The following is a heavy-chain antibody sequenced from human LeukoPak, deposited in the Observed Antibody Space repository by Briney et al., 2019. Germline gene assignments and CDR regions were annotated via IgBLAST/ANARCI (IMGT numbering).Heavy chain of an antibody. V-gene: IGHV4-4*07. J-gene: IGHJ5*02. D-gene: IGHD3-10*01. CDR3: ARDRSVYYGSGSYLSRNWFDP. CDR2: IHTSGST. CDR1: GDSLSSSY. Sequence: SETLSLTCTVSGDSLSSSYWSWIRQPAGQRLEWIGHIHTSGSTHYNPSLKSRLTMSVDTSKNQFSLKLSSVTAADTAVYYCARDRSVYYGSGSYLSRNWFDPWGQGTLVTVSS.